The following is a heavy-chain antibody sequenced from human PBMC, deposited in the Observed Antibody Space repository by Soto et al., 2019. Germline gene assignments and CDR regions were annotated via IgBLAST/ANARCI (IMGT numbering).Heavy chain of an antibody. D-gene: IGHD3-22*01. Sequence: PGESLKISCKATGYSFIDYWIGWVRQMPGKGLEWMGIIYPRDSDTRYSPSLQGQVIMSADKSISTAYLQWNSLEASDTAMYYCARLRYHNTIVYYRAHLDSGGQGTLVTV. CDR3: ARLRYHNTIVYYRAHLDS. CDR2: IYPRDSDT. J-gene: IGHJ4*02. V-gene: IGHV5-51*01. CDR1: GYSFIDYW.